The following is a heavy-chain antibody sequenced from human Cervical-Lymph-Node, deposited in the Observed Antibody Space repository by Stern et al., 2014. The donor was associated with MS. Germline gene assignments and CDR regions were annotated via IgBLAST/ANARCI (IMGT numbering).Heavy chain of an antibody. J-gene: IGHJ4*02. V-gene: IGHV1-69*01. D-gene: IGHD6-13*01. CDR3: ATDQGGVAAF. Sequence: QVQLVQSGAELKKPAASVTVSCKASGGAFSLNSISWVRPAPGQGLECMCGISPMFGTANYVQKFQGRVTITADESTITAYMEVSSLKAADTAVYYCATDQGGVAAFWGQGTLVTVSS. CDR2: ISPMFGTA. CDR1: GGAFSLNS.